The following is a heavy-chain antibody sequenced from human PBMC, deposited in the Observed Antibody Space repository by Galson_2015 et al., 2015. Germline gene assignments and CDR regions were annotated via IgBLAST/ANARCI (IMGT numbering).Heavy chain of an antibody. CDR3: ARGLRGDSTNDYFWFDP. J-gene: IGHJ5*02. CDR1: GASITSSDW. D-gene: IGHD2-2*01. Sequence: TLSLTCGVSGASITSSDWWSWVRHPPGKGLEWIGEIFHSGITNYNPSLKSRVSMSVDKSKNQFFLELRSVTAADTAVYYCARGLRGDSTNDYFWFDPWGQGTLVTVSS. V-gene: IGHV4-4*02. CDR2: IFHSGIT.